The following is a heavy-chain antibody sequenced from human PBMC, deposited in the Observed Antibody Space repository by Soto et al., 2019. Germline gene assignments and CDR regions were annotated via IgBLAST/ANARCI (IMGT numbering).Heavy chain of an antibody. CDR3: TRAPGYGAGYYYMDV. Sequence: GGSLRLSCTASGFTFGDYAMSWFRQAPGKGLEWVGFIRSKAYGGTTEYAASVKGRFTIPRDDSKSIAYLQMNSLKTEDTAVYYCTRAPGYGAGYYYMDVWGKGTTGTVSS. CDR1: GFTFGDYA. J-gene: IGHJ6*03. D-gene: IGHD5-12*01. V-gene: IGHV3-49*03. CDR2: IRSKAYGGTT.